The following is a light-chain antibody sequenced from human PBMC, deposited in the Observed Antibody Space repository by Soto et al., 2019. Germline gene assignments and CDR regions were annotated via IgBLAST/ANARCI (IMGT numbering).Light chain of an antibody. Sequence: EIVLTQSPATLSLSPGERATLSCRASQSVDIYLAWYHQKPGQAPRLPIYNASNMATGIPARFSGSGSGTDLTLTVTSLLPVDFAIYYCQLRRGWPITGGKGTRLEI. V-gene: IGKV3-11*01. J-gene: IGKJ5*01. CDR3: QLRRGWPIT. CDR1: QSVDIY. CDR2: NAS.